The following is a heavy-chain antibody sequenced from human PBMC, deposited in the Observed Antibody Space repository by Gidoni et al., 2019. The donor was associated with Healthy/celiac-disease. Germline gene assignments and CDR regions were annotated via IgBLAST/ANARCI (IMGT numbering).Heavy chain of an antibody. D-gene: IGHD4-17*01. Sequence: EVQLVESGGCLLQPGRSLRLSCAASGFTFDDYAMHWVRQAPGKGLEWVSGISWNSGSIGYADSVKGRFTSSRDNAKNSLYLQMNSLRAEDTALYYCAKHNYGDYAFDIWGQGTMVTVSS. CDR1: GFTFDDYA. J-gene: IGHJ3*02. V-gene: IGHV3-9*01. CDR3: AKHNYGDYAFDI. CDR2: ISWNSGSI.